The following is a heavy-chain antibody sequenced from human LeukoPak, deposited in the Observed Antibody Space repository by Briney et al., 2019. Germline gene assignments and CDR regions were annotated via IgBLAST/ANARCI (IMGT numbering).Heavy chain of an antibody. Sequence: ASVKVSCNASGSSFTSYGISCVRQVPGQALEWMGWISAYNGNTNYTQKLQCRVTMTTDTSTSTAYMEVRSLRSDDTAVYCCAREAMVRNNWFDPWGQGTLVSVSS. J-gene: IGHJ5*02. D-gene: IGHD3-10*01. CDR1: GSSFTSYG. V-gene: IGHV1-18*01. CDR3: AREAMVRNNWFDP. CDR2: ISAYNGNT.